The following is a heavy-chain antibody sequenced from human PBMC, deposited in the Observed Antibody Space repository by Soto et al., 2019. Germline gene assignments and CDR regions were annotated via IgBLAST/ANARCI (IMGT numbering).Heavy chain of an antibody. CDR1: GGSFSKKA. CDR2: INTKIGAT. D-gene: IGHD5-12*01. V-gene: IGHV1-69*01. CDR3: ARGASSGFEYWYFDL. Sequence: QVQLVQSGAELKKPGSSVKVSCEASGGSFSKKAISWLRQAPGQGLEWMGGINTKIGATNYAPKFQGRITITADESTNTVYMTLSTLTFEDTAVYYCARGASSGFEYWYFDLWGRGTLVSVSS. J-gene: IGHJ2*01.